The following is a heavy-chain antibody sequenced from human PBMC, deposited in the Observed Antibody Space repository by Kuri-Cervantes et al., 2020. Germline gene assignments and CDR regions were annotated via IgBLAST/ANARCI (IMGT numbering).Heavy chain of an antibody. Sequence: ASVKVSCKASGYTFTSQGISWVRHAPAQGLESMGGSSADNGNTNYAQKLQGRVTMTTDTSTSTAYMKLRSLRSGDTAVYYCARDADYGGNSGVDDWGQGTLVTVSS. CDR1: GYTFTSQG. CDR2: SSADNGNT. V-gene: IGHV1-18*01. D-gene: IGHD4-23*01. J-gene: IGHJ4*02. CDR3: ARDADYGGNSGVDD.